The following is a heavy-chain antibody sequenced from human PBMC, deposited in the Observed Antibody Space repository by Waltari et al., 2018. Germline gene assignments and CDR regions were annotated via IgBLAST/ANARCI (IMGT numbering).Heavy chain of an antibody. J-gene: IGHJ4*02. V-gene: IGHV3-33*01. CDR3: ARASYDISSGFTPFDY. Sequence: QVQLVESGGGVVQPGKSLRLSCAASGFTFSDHGMHWVRQAQGKGLEWLAVIWYDGTNKYYRDSVKGRFTISRDNSKRTLYLHLNNLRGEDTAVYYCARASYDISSGFTPFDYWGQGTLVTVSS. CDR1: GFTFSDHG. CDR2: IWYDGTNK. D-gene: IGHD3-3*01.